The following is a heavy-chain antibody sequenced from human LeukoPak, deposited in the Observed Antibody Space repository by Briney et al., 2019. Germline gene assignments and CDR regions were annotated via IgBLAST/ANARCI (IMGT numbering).Heavy chain of an antibody. CDR3: ARAVAPTYYFDF. CDR2: ISSSGSTI. CDR1: GFTFSDYY. V-gene: IGHV3-11*01. Sequence: GGSLRLSCAASGFTFSDYYMSWIRQAPGKGLEWVSYISSSGSTIYYADSVKGRFTISRDNAKNSLCLQMNSLRAEDTAVYYCARAVAPTYYFDFWGQGTLVTVSS. J-gene: IGHJ4*02. D-gene: IGHD2-15*01.